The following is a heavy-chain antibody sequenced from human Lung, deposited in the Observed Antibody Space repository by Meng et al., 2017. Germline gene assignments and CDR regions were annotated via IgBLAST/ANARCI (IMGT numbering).Heavy chain of an antibody. V-gene: IGHV4-34*01. Sequence: QGQLQQVGAGLLKPSETLSLTCVVFGGSFSDYYWSWIRQPPGKGLEWIGEINHSGSTNYNPSLESRATISVDTSQNNLSLKLSSVTAADSAVYYCARGPTTMAHDFDYWGQGTLVTVSS. J-gene: IGHJ4*02. CDR1: GGSFSDYY. CDR2: INHSGST. CDR3: ARGPTTMAHDFDY. D-gene: IGHD4-11*01.